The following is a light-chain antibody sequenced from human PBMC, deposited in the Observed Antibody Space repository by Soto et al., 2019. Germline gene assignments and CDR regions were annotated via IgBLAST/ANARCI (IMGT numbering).Light chain of an antibody. Sequence: EIVNTKSPAILSVSPGERVTLSCRASQSVSNNLAWYQQKPGQAPRLLIYGASTRATGIPARFSGSGSGTEFTLTISSLQSEDFAVYYCQHYNNWPPWTFGQGTKVEIK. CDR2: GAS. V-gene: IGKV3-15*01. CDR3: QHYNNWPPWT. CDR1: QSVSNN. J-gene: IGKJ1*01.